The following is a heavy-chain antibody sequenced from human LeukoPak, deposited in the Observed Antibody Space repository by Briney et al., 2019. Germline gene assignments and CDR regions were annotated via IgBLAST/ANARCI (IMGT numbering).Heavy chain of an antibody. Sequence: GASVKVSCKASGYTFTDYFMHWVRQAPGQGLEWMGWINPNSGGTNYAQKFQGRVTMTRDTSISTAYMELSRLRSDDTAVYYCARDRGLRMVRGPMEGPWGQGTLVTVSS. J-gene: IGHJ5*02. CDR2: INPNSGGT. D-gene: IGHD3-10*01. CDR1: GYTFTDYF. CDR3: ARDRGLRMVRGPMEGP. V-gene: IGHV1-2*02.